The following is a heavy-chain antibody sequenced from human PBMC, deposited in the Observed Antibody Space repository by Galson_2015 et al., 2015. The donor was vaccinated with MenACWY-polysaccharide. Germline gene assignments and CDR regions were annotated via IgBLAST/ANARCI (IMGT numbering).Heavy chain of an antibody. Sequence: SLRHSCAASGFTFSSYAMSWVRQAPGKGLEWVSAISGSGGSTYYADSVKGRFTISRDNSKNTLYLQMNSLRAEDTAVYYCAKDITDVIAAAGKGFDYWGQGTLVTVSS. V-gene: IGHV3-23*01. D-gene: IGHD6-13*01. J-gene: IGHJ4*02. CDR3: AKDITDVIAAAGKGFDY. CDR2: ISGSGGST. CDR1: GFTFSSYA.